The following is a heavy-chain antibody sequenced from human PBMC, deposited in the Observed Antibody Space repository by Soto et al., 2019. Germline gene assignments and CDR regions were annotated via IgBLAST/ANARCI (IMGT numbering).Heavy chain of an antibody. Sequence: QVQLVQSGAEVKKPGSSVKLSCKTSGGTFRNYAINWVRQAPGQGLEWMGGSIPVFGTANYAQTFQGRFKITAAESTSTAYMELSSLTSEDTAVYYCAIPLPKQQLVRGAFDHWGQGTLVTVAS. CDR3: AIPLPKQQLVRGAFDH. CDR1: GGTFRNYA. D-gene: IGHD6-13*01. CDR2: SIPVFGTA. V-gene: IGHV1-69*01. J-gene: IGHJ4*02.